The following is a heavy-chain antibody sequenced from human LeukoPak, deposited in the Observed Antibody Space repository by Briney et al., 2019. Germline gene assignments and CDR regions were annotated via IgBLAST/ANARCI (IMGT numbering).Heavy chain of an antibody. CDR1: GGSIRPYY. J-gene: IGHJ4*02. CDR3: ARVGDWNDLVY. D-gene: IGHD1-1*01. V-gene: IGHV4-59*01. CDR2: IYYTGST. Sequence: SETLSLTCTVSGGSIRPYYWSWIRQPPGKGLEWIGYIYYTGSTNYNPSLKSRVTISVDTSKSQFSLKLSSVAAADTAVYYCARVGDWNDLVYWGQGTLVTVSS.